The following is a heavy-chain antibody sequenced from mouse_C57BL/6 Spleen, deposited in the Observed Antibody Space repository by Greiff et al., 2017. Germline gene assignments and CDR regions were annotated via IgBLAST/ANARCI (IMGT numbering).Heavy chain of an antibody. CDR3: TVDSSGWFAY. CDR2: LSSGGDYI. Sequence: DVMLVESGEGLVKPGGSLKLSCAASGFTFSSYAMSWVRQTPEKRLEWVAYLSSGGDYIYYADTVKGRFTISRDNARNTLYLQMSSLKSEDTAMYYCTVDSSGWFAYWGQGTLVTVSA. CDR1: GFTFSSYA. V-gene: IGHV5-9-1*02. J-gene: IGHJ3*01. D-gene: IGHD3-2*02.